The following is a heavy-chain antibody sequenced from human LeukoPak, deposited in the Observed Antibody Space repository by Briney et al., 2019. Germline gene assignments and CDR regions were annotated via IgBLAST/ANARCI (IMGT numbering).Heavy chain of an antibody. Sequence: GESLKISCKGSGYSFTSYWIGWVRQMPGKGLEWMGIIYPGDSDTRYSPSFQGQVTISADKSISTAYLQWSSLKASDTAMYCCARLNVSELRFLEWLLTPNSWFDPWGQGTLVTVSS. J-gene: IGHJ5*02. CDR1: GYSFTSYW. CDR2: IYPGDSDT. V-gene: IGHV5-51*01. CDR3: ARLNVSELRFLEWLLTPNSWFDP. D-gene: IGHD3-3*01.